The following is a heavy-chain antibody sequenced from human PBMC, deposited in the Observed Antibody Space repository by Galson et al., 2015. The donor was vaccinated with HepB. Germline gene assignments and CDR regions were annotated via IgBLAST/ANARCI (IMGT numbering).Heavy chain of an antibody. V-gene: IGHV1-2*02. CDR3: ARDDSSGFYWLNWYFDL. J-gene: IGHJ2*01. D-gene: IGHD3-22*01. CDR1: GYTFTGYY. Sequence: SVKVSCKASGYTFTGYYMHWVRQAPGQGLEWMGWINPNSGGTNYAQKFQGRVTMTRDTSISTAYMELSRLRSDDTAVYYCARDDSSGFYWLNWYFDLWGRGTLVTVSS. CDR2: INPNSGGT.